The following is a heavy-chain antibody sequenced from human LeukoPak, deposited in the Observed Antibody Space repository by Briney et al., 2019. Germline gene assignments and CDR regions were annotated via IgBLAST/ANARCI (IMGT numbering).Heavy chain of an antibody. Sequence: GGSLRLSCAASGFTFSDYYMSWFRQAPGKGLEWVSYISHNGDTVYYADSVKGRFTVSRDNAKNSLYLQMNSLRAEDTAVYYCASFGGFYYDGSGYSSSDYWGKGTLVTVSS. CDR2: ISHNGDTV. J-gene: IGHJ4*02. CDR3: ASFGGFYYDGSGYSSSDY. V-gene: IGHV3-11*01. CDR1: GFTFSDYY. D-gene: IGHD3-22*01.